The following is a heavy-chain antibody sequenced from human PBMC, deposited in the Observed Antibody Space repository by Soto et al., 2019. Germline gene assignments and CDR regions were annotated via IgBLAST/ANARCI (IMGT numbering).Heavy chain of an antibody. CDR3: ASYLAAGDH. V-gene: IGHV1-46*01. D-gene: IGHD6-25*01. Sequence: QVQLVQSGAEVKKPGASVKLSCRTSGYTFTHYYIHWVRQAPGQGLEWVAIINPASGSTNYAQDFLGRGTLTMDTSTTTVYMELSGLRAEDTASLYWASYLAAGDHGGQGRLVTVSS. CDR1: GYTFTHYY. J-gene: IGHJ4*02. CDR2: INPASGST.